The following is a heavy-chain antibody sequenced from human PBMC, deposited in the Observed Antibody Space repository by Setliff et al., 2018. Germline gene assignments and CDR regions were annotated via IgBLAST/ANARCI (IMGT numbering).Heavy chain of an antibody. V-gene: IGHV4-34*01. Sequence: SETLSLTCAVYSGSLSGYFWSWIRQPPGKGLEWIGEINHSGSTNYNPSLKSRVTISVDTSKNQFSLKLSSVTAADTAVYYCARGIGGYCSSMSCSNESWPWGQGTLVTVSS. CDR1: SGSLSGYF. CDR3: ARGIGGYCSSMSCSNESWP. CDR2: INHSGST. D-gene: IGHD2-2*01. J-gene: IGHJ5*02.